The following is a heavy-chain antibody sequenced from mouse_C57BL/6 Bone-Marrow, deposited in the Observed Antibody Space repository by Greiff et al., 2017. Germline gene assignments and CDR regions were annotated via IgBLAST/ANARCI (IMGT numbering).Heavy chain of an antibody. D-gene: IGHD3-3*01. CDR3: ARSGAPKAGSYAMDY. V-gene: IGHV1-4*01. Sequence: QVQLQQSGAELARPGASVKMSCKASGYTFTSYTMHWVNQRPGQGLEWIGYINPSSGYTKYNQKFKDKATLTADKSSSTAYMQLSSLTSEDSAVYYCARSGAPKAGSYAMDYWGQGTSVTVSS. J-gene: IGHJ4*01. CDR1: GYTFTSYT. CDR2: INPSSGYT.